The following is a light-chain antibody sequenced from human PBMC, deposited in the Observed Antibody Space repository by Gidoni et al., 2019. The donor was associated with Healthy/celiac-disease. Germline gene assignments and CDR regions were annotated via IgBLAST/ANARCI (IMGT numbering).Light chain of an antibody. CDR3: QQYGSSPFT. Sequence: EIELTQSPGTLSLSPGERATLSCRASQSVSSSYLAWYQQKPGQAPRLLIYGASSRVTGIPDRFSGSGSGTDFTLTIIRLEPEDFAVYYCQQYGSSPFTFGPGTKVDIK. CDR1: QSVSSSY. J-gene: IGKJ3*01. CDR2: GAS. V-gene: IGKV3-20*01.